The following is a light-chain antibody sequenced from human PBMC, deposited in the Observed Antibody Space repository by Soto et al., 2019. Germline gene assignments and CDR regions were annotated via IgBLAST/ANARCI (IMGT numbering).Light chain of an antibody. CDR1: QSISSW. V-gene: IGKV1-5*03. CDR3: QQYRTYWA. Sequence: DIQMTQSPSTLSASVGDRVTITCRASQSISSWLAWYQQKPGKAPKLLIHKTSTLQSGVPSRFSGSGSGTEFTLTISSLQPDDFATYFCQQYRTYWAFGQGTKVEIK. J-gene: IGKJ1*01. CDR2: KTS.